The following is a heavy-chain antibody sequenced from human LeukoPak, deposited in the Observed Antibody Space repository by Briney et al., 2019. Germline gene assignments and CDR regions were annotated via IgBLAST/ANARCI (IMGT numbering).Heavy chain of an antibody. CDR1: GYTLTPYD. CDR2: MNPNSGNT. D-gene: IGHD6-19*01. CDR3: ARGRGSGHKENWFAP. V-gene: IGHV1-8*01. J-gene: IGHJ5*02. Sequence: AAVKVSCKASGYTLTPYDINWLRQATGQRREGMGWMNPNSGNTGYTQKFEGRVTMTRNTSLSTAYIELSSLRSEDTAVYYCARGRGSGHKENWFAPWGQGTLVTVSS.